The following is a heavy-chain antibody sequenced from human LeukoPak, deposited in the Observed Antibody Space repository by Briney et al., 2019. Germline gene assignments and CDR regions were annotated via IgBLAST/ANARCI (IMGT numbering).Heavy chain of an antibody. J-gene: IGHJ4*02. CDR2: IGIRGDT. CDR3: ARGGIQVSGIDEFDY. CDR1: GFTFIDYD. V-gene: IGHV3-13*01. Sequence: GGSLRLSCAASGFTFIDYDMSWVRQVIGKGLEWVSAIGIRGDTHYSGSVKGRFTISRENAESSLYLQMNSLRAEDTAVYYCARGGIQVSGIDEFDYWGQGTLVTVSS. D-gene: IGHD6-19*01.